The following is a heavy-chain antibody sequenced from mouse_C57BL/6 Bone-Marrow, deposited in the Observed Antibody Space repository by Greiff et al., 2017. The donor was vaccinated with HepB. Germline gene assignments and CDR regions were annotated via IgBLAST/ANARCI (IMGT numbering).Heavy chain of an antibody. CDR1: GYTFTSYG. D-gene: IGHD3-2*02. Sequence: VQLQQSGAELARPGASVKLSCKASGYTFTSYGISWVKQRTGQGLEWIGEIYPRSGNTYYNEKFKGKATLTADKSSSTAYMERRSLTSEESAVYFCAGGAQATFAYWGQGTLVTVSA. CDR2: IYPRSGNT. V-gene: IGHV1-81*01. J-gene: IGHJ3*01. CDR3: AGGAQATFAY.